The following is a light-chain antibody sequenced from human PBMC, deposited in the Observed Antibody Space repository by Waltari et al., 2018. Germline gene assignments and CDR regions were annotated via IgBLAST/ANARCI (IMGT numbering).Light chain of an antibody. Sequence: QSALTQPASVSGSPGQSITISCTGPSRDIAGYNFFSWYQHHPGRVPKLIIYEVYNRPSGVSYRFSGSKSGNTASLTISGLQAEDEADYYCSSYTSSSTGIFGGGTKLTVL. CDR2: EVY. CDR1: SRDIAGYNF. CDR3: SSYTSSSTGI. J-gene: IGLJ2*01. V-gene: IGLV2-14*01.